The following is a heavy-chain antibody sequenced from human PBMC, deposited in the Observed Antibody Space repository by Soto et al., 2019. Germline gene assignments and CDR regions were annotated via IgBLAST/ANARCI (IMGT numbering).Heavy chain of an antibody. CDR3: SRQASDFWSGKPQYYMDV. J-gene: IGHJ6*03. V-gene: IGHV3-73*01. CDR2: IRSKPNNYAT. D-gene: IGHD3-3*01. CDR1: GFTFSVSA. Sequence: VQLVESVGGLVQPGGSLKLSCAASGFTFSVSAMHWVRQAAVKGLEWVGRIRSKPNNYATAYGASVKGRFTISRDDSKDTAYLQMNSLNTEYTAVYYCSRQASDFWSGKPQYYMDVWGKGTTVTVAS.